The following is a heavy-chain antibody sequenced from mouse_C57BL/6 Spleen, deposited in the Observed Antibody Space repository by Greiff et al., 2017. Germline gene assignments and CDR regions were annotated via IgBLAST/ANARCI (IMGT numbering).Heavy chain of an antibody. CDR2: FHPYNDDT. J-gene: IGHJ1*03. CDR3: ARRVTTVCGYFDV. V-gene: IGHV1-47*01. Sequence: VQRVESGAELVKPGASVKMSCKASGYTFTTYPIEWMKQNHGKSLEWIGNFHPYNDDTTYNEKFKGKATLTVEKSSSTVYLALSGLPSDDYAVFSCARRVTTVCGYFDVWGTGTPVTVSS. D-gene: IGHD1-1*01. CDR1: GYTFTTYP.